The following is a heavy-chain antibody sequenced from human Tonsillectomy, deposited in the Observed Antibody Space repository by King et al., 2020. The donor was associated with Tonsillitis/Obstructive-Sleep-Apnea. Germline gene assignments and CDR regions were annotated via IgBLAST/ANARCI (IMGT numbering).Heavy chain of an antibody. CDR1: GFSFSTYA. CDR3: AKDGCSSGSCFSPWYDY. CDR2: ISGSGGSA. Sequence: VQLVESGGGLLQPGGSLRLSWAASGFSFSTYAMSWVRQAPGKGLEWVPAISGSGGSAYYTESVRGRFIIARDNSRNTLYPQMNSLRAGDTAVYFCAKDGCSSGSCFSPWYDYWGQGTLVAVSS. J-gene: IGHJ4*02. D-gene: IGHD2-15*01. V-gene: IGHV3-23*04.